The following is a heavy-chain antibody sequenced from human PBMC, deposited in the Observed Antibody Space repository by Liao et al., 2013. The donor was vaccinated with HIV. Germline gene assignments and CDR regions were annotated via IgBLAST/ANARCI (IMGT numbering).Heavy chain of an antibody. D-gene: IGHD3-22*01. V-gene: IGHV4-61*02. CDR3: ARGTYYYDSSGYGY. Sequence: QVQLQESGPGLVKPSQTLSLTCTVSGGSISSGSYYWSWIRQPAGKGLEWIGRIYTSGSTNYNPSLKSRVTISVDTSKNQFSLKLSSVTAADTAVYYCARGTYYYDSSGYGYWGQGNPGHRLL. CDR1: GGSISSGSYY. J-gene: IGHJ4*02. CDR2: IYTSGST.